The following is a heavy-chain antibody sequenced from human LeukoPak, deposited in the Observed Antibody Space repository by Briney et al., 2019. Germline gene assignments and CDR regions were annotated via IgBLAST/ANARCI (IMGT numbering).Heavy chain of an antibody. V-gene: IGHV4-38-2*02. Sequence: SETLSLTCTVSGYSISSGYYWGWIRQPPGKGLEWIGSIYHSGSTYYNPSLKSRVTISVDTSKNQFSLKLSSVTAADTAVYYCARQTFLPLGTGPRFDPWGQGTLVTVSS. D-gene: IGHD1-26*01. CDR2: IYHSGST. CDR1: GYSISSGYY. J-gene: IGHJ5*02. CDR3: ARQTFLPLGTGPRFDP.